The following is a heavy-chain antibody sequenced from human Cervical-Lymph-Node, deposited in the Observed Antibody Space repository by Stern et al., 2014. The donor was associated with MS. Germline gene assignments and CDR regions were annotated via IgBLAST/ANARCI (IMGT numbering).Heavy chain of an antibody. CDR1: GGTFNTNV. CDR2: IIPIFGTA. J-gene: IGHJ4*02. Sequence: VQLVESGAEVKKPGSSVKVSCKASGGTFNTNVISRVRQAPGPGLEWMGGIIPIFGTALYAQKITGRVTITANEYTRDVHMELSSLRSEDPAVYYCARAAYRTSSYNYWGQGTLVIVSS. D-gene: IGHD1-26*01. CDR3: ARAAYRTSSYNY. V-gene: IGHV1-69*01.